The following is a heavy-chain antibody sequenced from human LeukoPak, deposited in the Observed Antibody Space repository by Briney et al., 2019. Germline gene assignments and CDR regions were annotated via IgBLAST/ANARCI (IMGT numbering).Heavy chain of an antibody. D-gene: IGHD3-3*01. CDR2: IYYSGST. CDR1: GGSISSYY. V-gene: IGHV4-59*01. CDR3: ASRSSIWSGYQDTLYYFDS. J-gene: IGHJ4*02. Sequence: KPSETLSLTCTVSGGSISSYYWSWIRQPPGKRLECVVHIYYSGSTNYNPSLKSRVTISVDTSKNQFSLKLSSVTAADTAVYYCASRSSIWSGYQDTLYYFDSWGQGTLVTVSS.